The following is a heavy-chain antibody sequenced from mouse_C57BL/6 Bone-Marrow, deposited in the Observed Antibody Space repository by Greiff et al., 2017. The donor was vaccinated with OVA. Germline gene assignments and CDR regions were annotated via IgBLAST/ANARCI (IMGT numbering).Heavy chain of an antibody. CDR2: ISSGGSYT. CDR3: ARRTMITTAWFAY. D-gene: IGHD2-4*01. Sequence: EVMLVESGGDLVKPGGSLKLSCAASGFTFSSYGMSWVRQTPDKRLEWVATISSGGSYTYYPDSVKGRFTISRDNAKNTLYLQLSSLKSEDTAMYYCARRTMITTAWFAYWGQGTLVTVSA. CDR1: GFTFSSYG. V-gene: IGHV5-6*02. J-gene: IGHJ3*01.